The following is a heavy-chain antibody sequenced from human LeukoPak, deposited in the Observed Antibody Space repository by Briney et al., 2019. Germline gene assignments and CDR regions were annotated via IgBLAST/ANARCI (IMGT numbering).Heavy chain of an antibody. CDR2: IYTSGST. CDR1: GGSISSGSYY. J-gene: IGHJ3*02. CDR3: ARDLAGHWNYVNAFDI. Sequence: SQTLSLTCTVSGGSISSGSYYWSWIRQPAGKGLEWIGRIYTSGSTNYNPSLKSRVTISVDTSKNQFSLKLSSVTAADTAVYYCARDLAGHWNYVNAFDIWGQGTMVTVSS. D-gene: IGHD1-7*01. V-gene: IGHV4-61*02.